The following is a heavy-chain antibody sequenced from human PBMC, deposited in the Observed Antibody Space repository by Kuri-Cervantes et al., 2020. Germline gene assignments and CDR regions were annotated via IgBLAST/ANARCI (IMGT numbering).Heavy chain of an antibody. CDR3: ARGGPDAFGI. V-gene: IGHV3-30-3*01. Sequence: GESLKISCAASGFTFSSYAMHWVRQAPGKGLEWVAVITYDGSNKYYADSVKGRFTISRDNSKNTLYLQMNSLRAEDTAVYYCARGGPDAFGIWGQGTMVTVSS. J-gene: IGHJ3*02. CDR2: ITYDGSNK. CDR1: GFTFSSYA.